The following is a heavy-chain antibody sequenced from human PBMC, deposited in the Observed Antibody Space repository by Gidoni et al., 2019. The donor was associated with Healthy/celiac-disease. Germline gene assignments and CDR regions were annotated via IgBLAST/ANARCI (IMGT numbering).Heavy chain of an antibody. D-gene: IGHD6-6*01. CDR2: INHSGSP. Sequence: QVQLQQWGAGLLKPSETLSLTCAVYGGSFSGYYWSWIRQPPGKGLEWIGEINHSGSPNYNPSLKSRVTISVDTSKNQFSLKLSSVTAADTAVYYCARGSSSSRWFDPWGQGTLVTVSS. CDR3: ARGSSSSRWFDP. V-gene: IGHV4-34*01. J-gene: IGHJ5*02. CDR1: GGSFSGYY.